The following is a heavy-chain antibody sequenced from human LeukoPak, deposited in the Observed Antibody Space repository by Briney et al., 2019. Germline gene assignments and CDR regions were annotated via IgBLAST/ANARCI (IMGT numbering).Heavy chain of an antibody. CDR1: GFTFNIYA. CDR3: AHETMYYYDSSGHTVDYFEY. Sequence: GGSLRLSCAASGFTFNIYAMSWVRQAPGKGLEWVSAISGSVGSTYYADSVKGRFTISRDNSKHTLYLQMNSLRVEDTAVYYCAHETMYYYDSSGHTVDYFEYWGQGTLVTVSS. D-gene: IGHD3-22*01. CDR2: ISGSVGST. J-gene: IGHJ4*02. V-gene: IGHV3-23*01.